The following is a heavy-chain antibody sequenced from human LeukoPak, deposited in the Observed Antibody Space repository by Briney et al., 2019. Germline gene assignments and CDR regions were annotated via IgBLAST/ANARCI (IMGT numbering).Heavy chain of an antibody. Sequence: ASVKVSCKASGYTFTDYYIHWVRQAPGQGLEWMGWINPDSGGTNYAQKFQGRVTMIKDTSISTAYMELSRLRSDDTAVYFCARAIAVVDYWGQGTLVTVSS. V-gene: IGHV1-2*02. CDR3: ARAIAVVDY. D-gene: IGHD6-19*01. CDR1: GYTFTDYY. CDR2: INPDSGGT. J-gene: IGHJ4*02.